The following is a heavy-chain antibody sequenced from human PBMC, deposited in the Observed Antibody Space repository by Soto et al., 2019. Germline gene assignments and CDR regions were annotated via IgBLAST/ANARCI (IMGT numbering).Heavy chain of an antibody. CDR2: IIPIFGTA. D-gene: IGHD6-19*01. V-gene: IGHV1-69*01. Sequence: QVQLEQSGGEVKKPGSSVKVSCKASGVTFSKFIMTWVRQAPGLGLEWVGGIIPIFGTANYAQKCQGRVTITADESTSTSYLEVSNLRSEDTAVYYCATVRYSSPMGYYYGMYVWGQGTAITVSS. CDR1: GVTFSKFI. CDR3: ATVRYSSPMGYYYGMYV. J-gene: IGHJ6*02.